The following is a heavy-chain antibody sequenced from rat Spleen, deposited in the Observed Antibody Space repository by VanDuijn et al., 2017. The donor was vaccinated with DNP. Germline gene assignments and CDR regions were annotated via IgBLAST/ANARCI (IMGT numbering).Heavy chain of an antibody. J-gene: IGHJ4*01. CDR2: ISPSGGST. Sequence: EVQLVESGGGLVQPGRSLKLSCTASGFTFSNYDMAWVRQAPTKGLEWVASISPSGGSTYYRASVKGQFTVSRDNAKSSLYLQMDSLRSEDTATYYCARGAAMDAWGQGTSFTVSS. V-gene: IGHV5-25*01. D-gene: IGHD4-1*01. CDR3: ARGAAMDA. CDR1: GFTFSNYD.